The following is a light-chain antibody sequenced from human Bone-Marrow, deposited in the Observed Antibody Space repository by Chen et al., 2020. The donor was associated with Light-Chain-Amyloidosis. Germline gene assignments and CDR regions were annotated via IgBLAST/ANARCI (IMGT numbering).Light chain of an antibody. V-gene: IGKV1-33*01. CDR3: QQYDNLPRIT. Sequence: DIPMPQSPSSLSASVGDRVTITCQASQDISNYLNGYQQKPGKAPKLLIYDASNLETGVPSRFSGSGSGTDFTFTISSLQPEDIATYYCQQYDNLPRITFGQGTRLEIK. J-gene: IGKJ5*01. CDR1: QDISNY. CDR2: DAS.